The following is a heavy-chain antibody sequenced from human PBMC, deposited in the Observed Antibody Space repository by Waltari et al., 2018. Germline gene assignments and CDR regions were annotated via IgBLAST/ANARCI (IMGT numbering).Heavy chain of an antibody. CDR2: VLGSGRT. Sequence: QLQLQESGPGLVKPSGTLSLICAVSGDSMNYWWSWVRQPPGKGLEWIGQVLGSGRTNYNPPIASRVTISLDTSTHQFALKMSSATAADTALYYCARDRGRGLYLDTWGQGILVTVSP. CDR1: GDSMNYW. J-gene: IGHJ4*02. CDR3: ARDRGRGLYLDT. D-gene: IGHD2-15*01. V-gene: IGHV4-4*02.